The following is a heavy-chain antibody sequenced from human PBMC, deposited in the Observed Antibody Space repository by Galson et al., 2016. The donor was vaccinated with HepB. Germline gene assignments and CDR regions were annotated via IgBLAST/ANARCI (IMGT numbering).Heavy chain of an antibody. V-gene: IGHV3-23*01. CDR2: ISGAGGTT. J-gene: IGHJ6*03. D-gene: IGHD3-10*01. Sequence: SLRLSCASSGFTFRYYAMTWVRRAPGKGLEWVSDISGAGGTTHYADSVKSRFTISRDNAKNSLYVQMNSLRDEDTAVYYCARDLSGSYYFDYYYMDVWGKGTTVTVSS. CDR1: GFTFRYYA. CDR3: ARDLSGSYYFDYYYMDV.